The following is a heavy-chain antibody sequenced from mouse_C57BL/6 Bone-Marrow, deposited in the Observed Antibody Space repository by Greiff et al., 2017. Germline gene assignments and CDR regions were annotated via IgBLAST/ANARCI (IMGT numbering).Heavy chain of an antibody. V-gene: IGHV5-4*01. CDR3: SREIVTRYFDV. J-gene: IGHJ1*03. CDR2: ISDGGSYT. CDR1: GFTFSSYA. D-gene: IGHD2-5*01. Sequence: EVQVVESGGGLVKPGGSLKLSCAASGFTFSSYAMSWVRQTPEKRLEWVATISDGGSYTYYPDNVKGRFTISRANAKNNLYLQMSHLKSEDTAMYYWSREIVTRYFDVWGTGTTVTVSS.